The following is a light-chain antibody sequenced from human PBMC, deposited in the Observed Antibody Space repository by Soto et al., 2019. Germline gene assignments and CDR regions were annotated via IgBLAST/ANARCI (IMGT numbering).Light chain of an antibody. CDR1: QSVLYSSIDKNY. CDR3: QQYYSTPYT. V-gene: IGKV4-1*01. J-gene: IGKJ2*01. CDR2: WAS. Sequence: DIVMTQSPDSLAVSLGERATINCKSGQSVLYSSIDKNYLAWYQQKPGQPPKLLIYWASNRQSGVPDRFSGSGSGPDFTLTISSLQAEDVAVYYCQQYYSTPYTFGQGTKLEIK.